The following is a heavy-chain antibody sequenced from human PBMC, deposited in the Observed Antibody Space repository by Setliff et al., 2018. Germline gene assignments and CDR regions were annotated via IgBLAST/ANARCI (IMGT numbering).Heavy chain of an antibody. J-gene: IGHJ4*02. CDR2: ISAYNGNA. V-gene: IGHV1-18*01. CDR1: GYTFTSYG. CDR3: RLWFGELSRDY. Sequence: ASVKVSCKASGYTFTSYGISWVRQAPGQGLEWMGWISAYNGNAYYADSVKGRFTISGDTSKNALYLQMNSLRAEDTAVYYCRLWFGELSRDYWGPGTLVTVSS. D-gene: IGHD3-10*01.